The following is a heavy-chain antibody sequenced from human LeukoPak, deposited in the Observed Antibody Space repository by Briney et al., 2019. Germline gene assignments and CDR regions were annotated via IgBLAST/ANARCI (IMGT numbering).Heavy chain of an antibody. V-gene: IGHV1-46*01. J-gene: IGHJ4*02. CDR3: ARDQQWALGY. CDR2: INPSGGST. Sequence: ASVKVSCKASGYTFTSYYMHWVRQAPGQGLEWMGIINPSGGSTSYAQKFQGRVTMTRDTSTSTVYMELWSLRSDDTAVYYCARDQQWALGYWGQGTLVTVSS. CDR1: GYTFTSYY. D-gene: IGHD6-19*01.